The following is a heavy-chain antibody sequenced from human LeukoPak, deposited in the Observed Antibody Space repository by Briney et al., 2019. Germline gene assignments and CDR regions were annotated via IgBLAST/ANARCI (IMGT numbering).Heavy chain of an antibody. CDR3: ATETNGRHYDY. Sequence: GGSLRLSCTTSGLTFSTSGFNWVRQAPGKGLGWVASIGPTGFDRYHADSIKGRFTISRDNANNYLYLQMDSLRAEDTAVYYCATETNGRHYDYWGQGTLLTVSS. CDR2: IGPTGFDR. D-gene: IGHD1-14*01. J-gene: IGHJ4*02. CDR1: GLTFSTSG. V-gene: IGHV3-21*06.